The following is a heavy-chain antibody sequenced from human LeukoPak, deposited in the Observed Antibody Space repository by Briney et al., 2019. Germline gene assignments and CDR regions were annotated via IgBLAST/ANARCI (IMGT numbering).Heavy chain of an antibody. Sequence: PGRSLRLSCAASGFTFSSYAMHWVRQAPGKGLEWVSGISWTSEDTGYADSVKGRFTISRDNAKNSLHLQMNSLTSDDTAFYFCTRDISGGYFNWFDSWGQGTLVVVSS. CDR2: ISWTSEDT. CDR3: TRDISGGYFNWFDS. J-gene: IGHJ5*01. V-gene: IGHV3-9*01. CDR1: GFTFSSYA. D-gene: IGHD2-15*01.